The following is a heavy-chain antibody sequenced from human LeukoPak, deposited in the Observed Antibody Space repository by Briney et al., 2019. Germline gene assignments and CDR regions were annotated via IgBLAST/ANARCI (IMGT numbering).Heavy chain of an antibody. CDR2: ISWNSGSI. D-gene: IGHD2-15*01. Sequence: GRSLRLSCAASGFTFDDYAMHWVRQAPGKGLEWVSGISWNSGSIGYADSVKGRFTISRDNAKNSLYLQMNSLRAEDTALYYCAKGLGYCGGGSCFQDAFDIWGQGTMVTVSS. V-gene: IGHV3-9*01. CDR3: AKGLGYCGGGSCFQDAFDI. J-gene: IGHJ3*02. CDR1: GFTFDDYA.